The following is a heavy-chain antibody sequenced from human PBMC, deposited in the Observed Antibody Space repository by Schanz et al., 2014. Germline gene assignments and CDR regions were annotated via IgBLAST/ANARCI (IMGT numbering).Heavy chain of an antibody. J-gene: IGHJ4*01. CDR1: GFTFSDYY. Sequence: QVQLVESGGGLVKPGGSLRLSCAASGFTFSDYYMRWIRQAPGKGLEWVSYISGATTYTNYADSVKGRFAISRDNAKNSLYLQMNSLRAEDTAVYYCAREQIMAAAGLVDYWGHGTLVTVSS. D-gene: IGHD6-13*01. V-gene: IGHV3-11*05. CDR3: AREQIMAAAGLVDY. CDR2: ISGATTYT.